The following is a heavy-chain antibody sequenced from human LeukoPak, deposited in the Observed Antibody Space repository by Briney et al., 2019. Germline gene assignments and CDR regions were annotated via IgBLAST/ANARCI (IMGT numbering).Heavy chain of an antibody. D-gene: IGHD3-9*01. Sequence: PGGSLRLSCAASGFTFSLYWMNWVRRAPGKGLEWVANIKQDGSEKNYVDSVKGRFTISRDNAKNSLYLQMNNLRVKDTAMYYCAGGTGFIIKDWGQGTLVTVSS. CDR2: IKQDGSEK. V-gene: IGHV3-7*03. J-gene: IGHJ4*02. CDR3: AGGTGFIIKD. CDR1: GFTFSLYW.